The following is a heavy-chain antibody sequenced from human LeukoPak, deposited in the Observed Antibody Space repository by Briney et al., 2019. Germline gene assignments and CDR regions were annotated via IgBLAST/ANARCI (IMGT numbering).Heavy chain of an antibody. CDR1: GFTFSSYA. J-gene: IGHJ4*02. Sequence: PGGSLRLSCAASGFTFSSYAMHWVRQAPGKGLEWVAVVSYDGSNKYYADSVKGRFTISRDNSKNTLYLQMNSLRAEDTAVYYCARDGSGSYSFDYWGLGTLVTVSS. V-gene: IGHV3-30*04. D-gene: IGHD1-26*01. CDR3: ARDGSGSYSFDY. CDR2: VSYDGSNK.